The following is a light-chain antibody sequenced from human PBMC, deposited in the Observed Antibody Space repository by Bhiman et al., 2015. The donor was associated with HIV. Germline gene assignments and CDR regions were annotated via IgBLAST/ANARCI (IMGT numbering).Light chain of an antibody. CDR3: QSYDSSLSVSV. J-gene: IGLJ2*01. CDR2: GNS. V-gene: IGLV1-40*01. Sequence: QSVLTQPPSVSGAPGQRVTISCTGSSSNIGPTYDVHWYQQFPGTAPKLLIYGNSNRPSGIPDRFSGSKSGTSASLAITGLQAEDEAHYYCQSYDSSLSVSVFGGGTKLTVL. CDR1: SSNIGPTYD.